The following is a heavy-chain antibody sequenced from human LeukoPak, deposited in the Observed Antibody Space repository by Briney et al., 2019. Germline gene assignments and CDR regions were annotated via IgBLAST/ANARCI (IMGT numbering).Heavy chain of an antibody. D-gene: IGHD2-2*01. CDR1: GYTFTSYD. Sequence: ASVTVSCKASGYTFTSYDINWVRQATGQGLEWMGWMNPNSGNTGYAQKFQGRVTITRNTSISTAYMELSSLRSEDTAVYYCARDLSSTWQGYYYYYYMDVWGKGTTVTVSS. CDR3: ARDLSSTWQGYYYYYYMDV. CDR2: MNPNSGNT. V-gene: IGHV1-8*03. J-gene: IGHJ6*03.